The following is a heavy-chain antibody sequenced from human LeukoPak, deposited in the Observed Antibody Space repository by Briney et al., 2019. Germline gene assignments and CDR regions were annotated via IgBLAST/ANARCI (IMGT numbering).Heavy chain of an antibody. CDR1: GFTFSTYS. CDR2: IKQDGSEK. CDR3: ARGRREGYDPVGFDS. J-gene: IGHJ4*02. V-gene: IGHV3-7*03. D-gene: IGHD5-24*01. Sequence: GGSLRLSCAASGFTFSTYSMNWVRQAPGKGLEWVANIKQDGSEKYYVDSVKGRFTISRDNAKNSLYLQMNSLSAEDTALYYCARGRREGYDPVGFDSWGQGTQLTVSS.